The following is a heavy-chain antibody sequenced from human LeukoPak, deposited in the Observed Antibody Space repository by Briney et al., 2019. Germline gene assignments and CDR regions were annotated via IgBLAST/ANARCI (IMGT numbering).Heavy chain of an antibody. CDR1: GFTLTNAW. V-gene: IGHV3-30*02. CDR2: IRYDENNE. J-gene: IGHJ4*02. Sequence: GGSLRLSCAASGFTLTNAWMNWVRQAPGKGLEWVAFIRYDENNEYYADSVKGRFTISRDKSKNTLYLQMNSLRAEDTAVYYCAKDRLLNCRGDCYIFDYWGQGTLVTVSS. D-gene: IGHD2-21*01. CDR3: AKDRLLNCRGDCYIFDY.